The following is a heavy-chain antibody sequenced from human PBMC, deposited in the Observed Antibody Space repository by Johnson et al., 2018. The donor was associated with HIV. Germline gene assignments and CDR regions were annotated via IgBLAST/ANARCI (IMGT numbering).Heavy chain of an antibody. J-gene: IGHJ3*02. CDR1: GFTFSSYA. D-gene: IGHD2-15*01. CDR3: ARSQVAATSEGAFDI. CDR2: ISYDGSNK. V-gene: IGHV3-30*04. Sequence: QVHLVESGGGVVQPGRSLRLSCAASGFTFSSYAMHWVRQAPGKGLEWVAVISYDGSNKYYADSVKGRFTISRDNSKNTLYLQMSSLRAEDTAVYYCARSQVAATSEGAFDIWGQGTMVTVSS.